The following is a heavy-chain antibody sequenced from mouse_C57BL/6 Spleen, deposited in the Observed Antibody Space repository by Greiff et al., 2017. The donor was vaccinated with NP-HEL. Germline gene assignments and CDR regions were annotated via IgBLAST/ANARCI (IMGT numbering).Heavy chain of an antibody. Sequence: VQLQQSGPELVKPGASVKMSCKASGYTFTDYYMHWVKQKPGKGLEWIGVINPGSGGTNYNEKFKGKATLTADKSSSTAYMQLSSLTSEDSAVYFCARVAQATEYYAMDYWGQGTSVTVSS. J-gene: IGHJ4*01. D-gene: IGHD3-2*02. CDR2: NPGSGGTN. V-gene: IGHV1-83*01. CDR3: RVAQATEYYAMDY. CDR1: YTFTDYYM.